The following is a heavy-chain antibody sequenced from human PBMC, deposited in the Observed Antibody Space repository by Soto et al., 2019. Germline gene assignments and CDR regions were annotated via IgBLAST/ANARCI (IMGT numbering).Heavy chain of an antibody. V-gene: IGHV4-59*01. CDR3: ARAIREYYYGSGTYYIPVYFDY. D-gene: IGHD3-10*01. CDR2: ISYSGST. Sequence: WSWIRQPPGKGLEWIGYISYSGSTNYNPSLKSRVTISVDTSKNQFSLKLSSVTAADTAVYYCARAIREYYYGSGTYYIPVYFDYWGQGTLVTVSS. J-gene: IGHJ4*02.